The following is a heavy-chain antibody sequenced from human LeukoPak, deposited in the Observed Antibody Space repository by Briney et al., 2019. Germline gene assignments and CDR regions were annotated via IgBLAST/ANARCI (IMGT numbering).Heavy chain of an antibody. Sequence: GGSLSLSCAASGFTFSTYTRNWVPQAPGKGLEWVSYIGSSSSTTYYAVSVKGRFTISRDNSKNTLYLQMNSLRAEDTAVYYCAKEVYGYSSGALGDYWGQGTLVTVSS. D-gene: IGHD6-19*01. V-gene: IGHV3-48*01. CDR3: AKEVYGYSSGALGDY. CDR1: GFTFSTYT. CDR2: IGSSSSTT. J-gene: IGHJ4*02.